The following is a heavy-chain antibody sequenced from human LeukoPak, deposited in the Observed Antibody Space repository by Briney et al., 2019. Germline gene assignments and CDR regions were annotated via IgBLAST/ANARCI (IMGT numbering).Heavy chain of an antibody. V-gene: IGHV3-7*01. CDR3: ARVHFYDKPKTFDS. J-gene: IGHJ4*02. Sequence: GGSLRLSCAASGFTFSSYWMSWVRQAPGKGLEWVAYINQDGSDKYYVDSVKGRFTISRDNAKNSLFLQMNSLRAEDTAVYYCARVHFYDKPKTFDSRGQGTLVPVSS. CDR2: INQDGSDK. CDR1: GFTFSSYW. D-gene: IGHD5/OR15-5a*01.